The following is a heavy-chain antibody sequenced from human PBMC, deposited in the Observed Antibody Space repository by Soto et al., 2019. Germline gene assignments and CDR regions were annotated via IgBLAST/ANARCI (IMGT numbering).Heavy chain of an antibody. CDR1: GFIVSRYY. V-gene: IGHV3-53*01. CDR3: TGAGETWSSSSHEVGDY. CDR2: IYTGGTT. D-gene: IGHD6-6*01. Sequence: EVQLVESGGGLIQPGGSLRLSCAASGFIVSRYYMNWVRQAPGKGLEWVSVIYTGGTTYYADSVKGRFTISRDNSKNTLYLQMSSLRAEDTAVYYCTGAGETWSSSSHEVGDYWGQGTLVTVSS. J-gene: IGHJ4*02.